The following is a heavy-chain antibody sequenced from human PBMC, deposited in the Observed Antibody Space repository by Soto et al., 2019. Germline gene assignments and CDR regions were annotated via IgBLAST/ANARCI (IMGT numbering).Heavy chain of an antibody. Sequence: LSLTCTVSGGSISSYYWIWIRQPAGKGLEWIGRIYTSGSTNYNPSLKSRVTMSVDTSKNQFSLKLSSVTAADTAVYYCARDIAVAGFFDYWGQGTLVTVSS. J-gene: IGHJ4*02. CDR1: GGSISSYY. D-gene: IGHD6-19*01. CDR3: ARDIAVAGFFDY. V-gene: IGHV4-4*07. CDR2: IYTSGST.